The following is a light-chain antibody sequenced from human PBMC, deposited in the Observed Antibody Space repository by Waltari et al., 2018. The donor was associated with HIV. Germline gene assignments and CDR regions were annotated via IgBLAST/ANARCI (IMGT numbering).Light chain of an antibody. CDR3: QQYKSSPYT. V-gene: IGKV1-5*03. CDR1: QTLSSW. Sequence: DIQMTQSPSTLSASVGDRVTITCRASQTLSSWLAWYQQKPGKAPKLLISKASTLESGVPSRFSGSGSGTEFTLTISSLQPDDFATYYCQQYKSSPYTFGQGTKLEIK. J-gene: IGKJ2*01. CDR2: KAS.